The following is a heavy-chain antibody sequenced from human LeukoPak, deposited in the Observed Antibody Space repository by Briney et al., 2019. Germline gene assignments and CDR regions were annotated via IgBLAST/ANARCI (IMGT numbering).Heavy chain of an antibody. V-gene: IGHV3-23*01. J-gene: IGHJ4*02. CDR1: GFTFSSYA. CDR3: AKGGYCSGGSCRGVYFDY. Sequence: PGGSLRLSCAASGFTFSSYAMSWVRQAPGKGLEWVSAISGSGGSTYYADSVKGRFTISRDNSKNTLYLQMNSLRAEDTAVYYCAKGGYCSGGSCRGVYFDYWGQGTLVTVSS. D-gene: IGHD2-15*01. CDR2: ISGSGGST.